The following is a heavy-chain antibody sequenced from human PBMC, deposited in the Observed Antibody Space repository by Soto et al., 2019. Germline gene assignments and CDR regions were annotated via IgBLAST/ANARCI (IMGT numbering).Heavy chain of an antibody. CDR2: IYYSGST. CDR1: GGSISSYY. J-gene: IGHJ4*02. D-gene: IGHD3-22*01. V-gene: IGHV4-59*01. Sequence: SETLSLTCTVSGGSISSYYWSWIRQPPGKGLEWIGYIYYSGSTNYNPSLKSRVTISVDTSKNQFSLKLSSVTAADTVVYSCARGLSHYDDSSGYYVFEYRGKGTRVIVAS. CDR3: ARGLSHYDDSSGYYVFEY.